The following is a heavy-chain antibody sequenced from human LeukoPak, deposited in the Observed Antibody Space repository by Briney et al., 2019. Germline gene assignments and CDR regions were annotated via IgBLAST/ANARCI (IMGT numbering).Heavy chain of an antibody. Sequence: PGGSLRLSCAASGFTFSSYSMNWVRQAPGKGLEWVSSISSSSSYIYYADPVKGRFTISRDNAKNSLYLQMNSLRAEDTAVYYCARGGDTAMVDDYWGQGTLVTVSS. CDR3: ARGGDTAMVDDY. D-gene: IGHD5-18*01. J-gene: IGHJ4*02. CDR2: ISSSSSYI. CDR1: GFTFSSYS. V-gene: IGHV3-21*01.